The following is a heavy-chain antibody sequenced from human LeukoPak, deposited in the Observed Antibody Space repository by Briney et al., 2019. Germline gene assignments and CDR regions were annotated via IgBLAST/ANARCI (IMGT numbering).Heavy chain of an antibody. CDR2: IKQDGSEK. Sequence: PGGSLRLSCAASGFTFSSYAMSWVRQAPGKGLEWVANIKQDGSEKYYVDSVKGRFTISRDNAKNSLYLQMNSLRAEDTAVYYCARGVPYDSWSGPHYSDYWGQGTLVTVSS. CDR3: ARGVPYDSWSGPHYSDY. D-gene: IGHD3-3*01. J-gene: IGHJ4*02. CDR1: GFTFSSYA. V-gene: IGHV3-7*03.